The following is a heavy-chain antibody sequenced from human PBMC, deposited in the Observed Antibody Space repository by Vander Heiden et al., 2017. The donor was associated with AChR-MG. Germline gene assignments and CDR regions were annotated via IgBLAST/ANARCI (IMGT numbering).Heavy chain of an antibody. D-gene: IGHD3-16*01. CDR2: ITHDGSTT. V-gene: IGHV3-74*01. J-gene: IGHJ2*01. CDR3: VRDSYAWTGDLDL. CDR1: GFPFGNYW. Sequence: EVQLVESGGGLLQPGGSVRLSCAASGFPFGNYWMHWVRLAPGKGLMWVSYITHDGSTTTYADSVKGRFTISRDNAKNTLYLQMNNLRAEDTAVYYCVRDSYAWTGDLDLWGRGTLVTVSS.